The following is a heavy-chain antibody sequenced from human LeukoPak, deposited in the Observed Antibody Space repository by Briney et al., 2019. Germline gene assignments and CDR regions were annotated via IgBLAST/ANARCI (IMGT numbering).Heavy chain of an antibody. J-gene: IGHJ4*02. Sequence: GGSLRLSCAASGFTFSSYAMSWVRQAPGKGLEWVSAISGSGGSTYYADSVKGRFTISRDNSENTLYLQMNSPRAEDTAVYYCAKDPSGSYFDYWGQGTLVTVSS. CDR1: GFTFSSYA. CDR2: ISGSGGST. D-gene: IGHD1-26*01. V-gene: IGHV3-23*01. CDR3: AKDPSGSYFDY.